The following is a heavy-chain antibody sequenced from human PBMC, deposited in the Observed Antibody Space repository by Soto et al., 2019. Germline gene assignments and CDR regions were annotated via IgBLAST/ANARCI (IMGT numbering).Heavy chain of an antibody. CDR1: GVSISNFY. Sequence: QVQLQESGPGLVKPSETLSLTCTVSGVSISNFYWSWIRQPPGKGLEWIGYVYYSGSTNYNPALRSRVTTSVDTYKKQFSLKLSSVTAADTAVYYGARHRPYASPFYVDYWGPGTLVTVSS. J-gene: IGHJ4*02. CDR3: ARHRPYASPFYVDY. D-gene: IGHD6-6*01. CDR2: VYYSGST. V-gene: IGHV4-59*08.